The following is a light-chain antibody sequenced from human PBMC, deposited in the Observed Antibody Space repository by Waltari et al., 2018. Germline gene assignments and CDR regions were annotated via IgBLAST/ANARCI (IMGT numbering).Light chain of an antibody. CDR2: LGS. CDR3: MQTLQTPLT. J-gene: IGKJ4*01. Sequence: DIVMTQTPLPLPVTPGESASISCRSSQSLLDSDGYTHLHWYLQKPGQSPQLLMYLGSNRASGVPDRLSGSGSGTDFTLKINRVEAEDVGVYYCMQTLQTPLTFGGGTKVEIK. CDR1: QSLLDSDGYTH. V-gene: IGKV2-28*01.